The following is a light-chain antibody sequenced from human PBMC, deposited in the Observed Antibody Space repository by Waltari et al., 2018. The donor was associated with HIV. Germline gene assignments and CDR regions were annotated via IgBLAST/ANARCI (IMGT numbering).Light chain of an antibody. Sequence: LPQPPSASGTPGQRVTISCSGSYSNIGSNTVNWHHQLPGSAPRALIYNNDQRPSGVRDRFSGSKSGTSASLAISGLQSEEQGDYYCASWDDKLDGWVFGGGTRLTVL. CDR1: YSNIGSNT. CDR3: ASWDDKLDGWV. J-gene: IGLJ3*02. CDR2: NND. V-gene: IGLV1-44*01.